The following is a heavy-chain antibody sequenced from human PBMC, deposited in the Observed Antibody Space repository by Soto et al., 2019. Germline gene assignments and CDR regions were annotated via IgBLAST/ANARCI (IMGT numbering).Heavy chain of an antibody. CDR2: ISYDGSNK. D-gene: IGHD4-17*01. CDR1: GFTFSSYA. CDR3: ARGDYGGYYYCMDV. V-gene: IGHV3-30-3*01. J-gene: IGHJ6*02. Sequence: GGSLRLSCAASGFTFSSYAMHWVRQAPGKGLEWVAVISYDGSNKYYADSVKGRFTISRDNSKNTLYLQMNSLRAEDTAVYYCARGDYGGYYYCMDVWGQGTTVTISS.